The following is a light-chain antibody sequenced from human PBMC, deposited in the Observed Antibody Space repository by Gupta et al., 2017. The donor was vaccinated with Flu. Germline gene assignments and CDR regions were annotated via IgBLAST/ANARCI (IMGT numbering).Light chain of an antibody. V-gene: IGLV8-61*01. CDR3: KPYEGSVTGVM. CDR2: STN. Sequence: VTLTCALTSCSISSTYYLGWYQQTPGPPPRTLIYSTNRRPTGVPDRFSGSIRGNTAALAITGAHLDDECDYYCKPYEGSVTGVMFGGGTKLTVL. CDR1: SCSISSTYY. J-gene: IGLJ3*02.